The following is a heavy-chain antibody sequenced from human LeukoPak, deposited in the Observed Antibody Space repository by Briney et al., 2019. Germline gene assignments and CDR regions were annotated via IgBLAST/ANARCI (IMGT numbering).Heavy chain of an antibody. Sequence: PGGSLRLSCAASGFTFSSYAMSWVRQAPGKGLERVGHIKGKSDGGTTDYAAPVKGRFTISRDDSKNMFYLQMNNLKSEDTAVYYRTTNPWDKTGYHIWGQGTMVIVSS. CDR2: IKGKSDGGTT. J-gene: IGHJ3*02. CDR1: GFTFSSYA. V-gene: IGHV3-15*01. CDR3: TTNPWDKTGYHI. D-gene: IGHD3-9*01.